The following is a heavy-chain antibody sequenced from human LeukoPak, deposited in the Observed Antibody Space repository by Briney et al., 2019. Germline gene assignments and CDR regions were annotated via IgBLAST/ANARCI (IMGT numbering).Heavy chain of an antibody. D-gene: IGHD1-26*01. CDR1: GFTFSNYG. CDR2: IRYDGSYK. V-gene: IGHV3-30*02. Sequence: HPGGSLRLSCAASGFTFSNYGMHWVRQAPGKGLEWVAFIRYDGSYKYYADSVKGRFTISRDNAKNSLYLQMNSLRAEDTALYYCAKAGPQGSLGAFDIWGQGTMVTVSS. J-gene: IGHJ3*02. CDR3: AKAGPQGSLGAFDI.